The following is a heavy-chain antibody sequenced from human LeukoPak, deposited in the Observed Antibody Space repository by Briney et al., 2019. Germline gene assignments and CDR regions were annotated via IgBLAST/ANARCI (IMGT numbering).Heavy chain of an antibody. J-gene: IGHJ5*02. Sequence: ASVKVSCKASGYTFTGYYIHWVRQAPGQGLEWMGIINPSGGSTSYAQKFQGRVTMTRDTSTSTVYMELSSLRSEDTAVYYCARDYFRTRMNPWGQGTLVTVSS. CDR2: INPSGGST. D-gene: IGHD3/OR15-3a*01. V-gene: IGHV1-46*01. CDR3: ARDYFRTRMNP. CDR1: GYTFTGYY.